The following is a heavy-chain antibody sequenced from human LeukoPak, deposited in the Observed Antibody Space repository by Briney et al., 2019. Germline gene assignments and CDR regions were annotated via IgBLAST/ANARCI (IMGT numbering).Heavy chain of an antibody. Sequence: SETLSLTCAVYGGSFSGYYWSWIRQPPGKGLEWIGEINHSGSTNYNPSLKSRVTISVDTSKNQFSLKLSSVTAADTAVYYCARDPYDSSGHFDYWGQGTLVTVSS. V-gene: IGHV4-34*01. J-gene: IGHJ4*02. D-gene: IGHD3-22*01. CDR3: ARDPYDSSGHFDY. CDR1: GGSFSGYY. CDR2: INHSGST.